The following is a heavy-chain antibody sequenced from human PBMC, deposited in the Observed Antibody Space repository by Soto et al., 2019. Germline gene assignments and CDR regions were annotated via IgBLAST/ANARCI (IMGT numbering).Heavy chain of an antibody. CDR1: GFTFSSYG. J-gene: IGHJ5*02. CDR2: ISYDGSNK. CDR3: AKELGVAVAGNWFDP. Sequence: GWSLRLSCAASGFTFSSYGMHWVRQAPGKGLEWVAVISYDGSNKYYADSVKGRFTISRDNSKNTLYLQMNSLRAEDTAVYYCAKELGVAVAGNWFDPWGQGTLVTV. D-gene: IGHD6-19*01. V-gene: IGHV3-30*18.